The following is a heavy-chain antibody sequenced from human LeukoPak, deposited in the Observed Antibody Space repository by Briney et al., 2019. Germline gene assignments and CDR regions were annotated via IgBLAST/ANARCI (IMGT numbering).Heavy chain of an antibody. D-gene: IGHD2-15*01. CDR2: INHSGST. CDR1: GGSFSGYY. J-gene: IGHJ3*02. Sequence: SETLSLTCAVYGGSFSGYYWSWIRQPPGKWREWIGEINHSGSTNYNASLKSRVTISVDTSKNQFSLKLGSVTAADTAVYYCAREEDCSGGICYLGNAFDIWGQGTMVTVSS. CDR3: AREEDCSGGICYLGNAFDI. V-gene: IGHV4-34*01.